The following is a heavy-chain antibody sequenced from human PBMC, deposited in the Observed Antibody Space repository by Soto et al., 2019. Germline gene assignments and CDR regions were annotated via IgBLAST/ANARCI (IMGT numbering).Heavy chain of an antibody. D-gene: IGHD2-15*01. CDR1: GYTFTSYY. CDR2: INPSGGST. Sequence: QVQLVQSGAEVKKPGASVKVSCKASGYTFTSYYMHWVRQAPGQGLEWMGIINPSGGSTSYAKKFQGRVTMTRDTSTSTVYMELSSLRSEDTAVYYCAREGWSYCSGGSCYSNYFDYWGQGTLVTVSS. CDR3: AREGWSYCSGGSCYSNYFDY. J-gene: IGHJ4*02. V-gene: IGHV1-46*03.